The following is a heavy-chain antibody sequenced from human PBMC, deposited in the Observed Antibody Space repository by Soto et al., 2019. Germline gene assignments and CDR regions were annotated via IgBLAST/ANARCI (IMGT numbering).Heavy chain of an antibody. D-gene: IGHD3-10*01. Sequence: VQVVASGGGLVQPGRSLRLSCAVSGFRFEQYVMHWVRQGPGKGLECVSTVSPTGDTVAYADSVEGRFTVSRDNAKNSLYLQMNRPQGCETAFYFRLKDGPNGSIDDWGQGTLVTVSS. CDR3: LKDGPNGSIDD. J-gene: IGHJ4*02. V-gene: IGHV3-9*01. CDR1: GFRFEQYV. CDR2: VSPTGDTV.